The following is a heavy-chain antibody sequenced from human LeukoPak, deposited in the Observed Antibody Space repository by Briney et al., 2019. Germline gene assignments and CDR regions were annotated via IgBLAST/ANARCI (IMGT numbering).Heavy chain of an antibody. Sequence: SETLSLTCAVYGGSFSSYYWSWIRQPAGRGLEWIGRIQTSGSTNYNPSLKSRVTMSVDTSKNKFSLKVNSVTAADTAVYYCARVGSGWSFDYWGQGTLVTVSS. J-gene: IGHJ4*02. CDR3: ARVGSGWSFDY. CDR2: IQTSGST. V-gene: IGHV4-59*10. D-gene: IGHD6-19*01. CDR1: GGSFSSYY.